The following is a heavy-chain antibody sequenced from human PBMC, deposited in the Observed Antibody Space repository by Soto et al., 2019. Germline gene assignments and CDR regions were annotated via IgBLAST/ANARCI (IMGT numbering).Heavy chain of an antibody. J-gene: IGHJ6*02. Sequence: GGSLRLSCAASGFTFSSYSMNWVRQAPGKGLEWVSYISSSSSTIYYADSVKGRFTISRDNAKNSLYLQMNSLRDEDTAVYYCARGYDMLTGKDYYYYGMDVWGQGTTVTISS. CDR2: ISSSSSTI. CDR3: ARGYDMLTGKDYYYYGMDV. CDR1: GFTFSSYS. V-gene: IGHV3-48*02. D-gene: IGHD3-9*01.